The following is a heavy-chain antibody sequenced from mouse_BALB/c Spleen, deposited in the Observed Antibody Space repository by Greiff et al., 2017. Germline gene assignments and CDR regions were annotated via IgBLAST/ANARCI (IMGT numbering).Heavy chain of an antibody. CDR3: ARSFITTGSAYAMDY. V-gene: IGHV3-2*02. CDR2: ISYSGST. D-gene: IGHD1-1*01. Sequence: EVQLQQSGPGLVKPSQSLSLTCTVTGYSITSDYAWNWIRQFPGNKLEWMGYISYSGSTSYNPSLKSRISITRDTSKNQFFLQLNSVTTEDTATYYCARSFITTGSAYAMDYWGQGTSVTVSS. J-gene: IGHJ4*01. CDR1: GYSITSDYA.